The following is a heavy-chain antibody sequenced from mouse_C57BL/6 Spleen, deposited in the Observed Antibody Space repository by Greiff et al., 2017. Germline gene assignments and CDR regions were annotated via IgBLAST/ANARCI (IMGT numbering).Heavy chain of an antibody. D-gene: IGHD2-5*01. CDR1: GYTFTSYW. Sequence: QVQLQQPGAELVKPGASVKLSCKASGYTFTSYWMHWVKQRPGQGLEWIGMIHPNSGSTNYNEKFKSKATLTVDKSSSTAYMQLSSLTSEDSAVYYCARGPYYSNLYYFDYWGQGTTLTVSS. V-gene: IGHV1-64*01. J-gene: IGHJ2*01. CDR3: ARGPYYSNLYYFDY. CDR2: IHPNSGST.